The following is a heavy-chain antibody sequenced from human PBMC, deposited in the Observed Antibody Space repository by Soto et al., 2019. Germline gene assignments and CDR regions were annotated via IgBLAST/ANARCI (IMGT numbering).Heavy chain of an antibody. J-gene: IGHJ2*01. CDR2: IHESGSM. D-gene: IGHD3-9*01. CDR1: GGSISSGGYY. Sequence: QAQLQESGPGLVKPSQTLSLTCTVSGGSISSGGYYWSWIRQHPGKGLEWIGYIHESGSMYYKASLKSRVTISIDTSKNQFSLKLTSVTAADTAVYYCARGTDTWFFDLWGRGTLVTVSS. V-gene: IGHV4-31*03. CDR3: ARGTDTWFFDL.